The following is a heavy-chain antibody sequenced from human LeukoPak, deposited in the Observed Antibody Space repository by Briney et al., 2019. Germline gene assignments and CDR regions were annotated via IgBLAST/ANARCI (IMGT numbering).Heavy chain of an antibody. CDR1: GFTLMKYA. CDR2: LPDGGATT. D-gene: IGHD2-2*03. J-gene: IGHJ4*02. CDR3: AKAEVHGYGYLDF. V-gene: IGHV3-23*01. Sequence: GGSLRLSCAASGFTLMKYAMSWVRQAPGRGLEWVSGLPDGGATTYYADSVKGRFTIPRDNSKNTLYLQLNSLTVEDTAMYYCAKAEVHGYGYLDFWGQGTLVTVSS.